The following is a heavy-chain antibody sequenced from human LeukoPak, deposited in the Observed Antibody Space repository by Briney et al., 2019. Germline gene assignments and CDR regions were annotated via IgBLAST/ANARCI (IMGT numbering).Heavy chain of an antibody. CDR1: GFTFSSYW. CDR2: IKQDGSEE. V-gene: IGHV3-7*03. D-gene: IGHD3-10*01. Sequence: GGALRLSCAASGFTFSSYWRSWVRQAPGKGLEWVANIKQDGSEEYYVDSVKGRFTIFRDNPKNSLYPQMNSLRAEDTAVYYCAREEYYYGSGSSYWGQGTLVTVSS. J-gene: IGHJ4*02. CDR3: AREEYYYGSGSSY.